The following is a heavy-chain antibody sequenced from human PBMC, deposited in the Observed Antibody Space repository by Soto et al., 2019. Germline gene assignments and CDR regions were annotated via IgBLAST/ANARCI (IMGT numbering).Heavy chain of an antibody. D-gene: IGHD6-13*01. V-gene: IGHV1-69*13. CDR3: ANPSYSSSWFPGDPFDY. Sequence: SVKVSCKASGGTFSSYAISWVRQAPGQGLEWMGGIIPIFGTANYAQKFQGRVTITADESTSTAYMELSSLRSEDTAVYYCANPSYSSSWFPGDPFDYWGQGTLVTVSS. CDR2: IIPIFGTA. J-gene: IGHJ4*02. CDR1: GGTFSSYA.